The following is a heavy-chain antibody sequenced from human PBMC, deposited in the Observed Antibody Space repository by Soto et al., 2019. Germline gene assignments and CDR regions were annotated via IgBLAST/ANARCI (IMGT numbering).Heavy chain of an antibody. D-gene: IGHD4-17*01. CDR3: ARSRRTYGDYFDL. J-gene: IGHJ4*02. CDR2: VRDSGANT. CDR1: GFTFSTYA. Sequence: EVQLLESGGGLVQPGGSLRLSCEASGFTFSTYAMTWVRQAPGKGLEWVSSVRDSGANTYYADSVKGRFTISRDNSKTTVYLQMNSLRGNDTALYFCARSRRTYGDYFDLWGQGTVVTVSS. V-gene: IGHV3-23*01.